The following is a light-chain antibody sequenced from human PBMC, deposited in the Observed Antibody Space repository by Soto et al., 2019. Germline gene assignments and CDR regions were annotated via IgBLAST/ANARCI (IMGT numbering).Light chain of an antibody. J-gene: IGLJ2*01. CDR3: GAWDSSLSVVV. CDR2: DSD. Sequence: QSVLTQPPSVSAAPXXXXTISCSGSSANIGNNYVSWYQQLPGTAPKLVIYDSDKRPSEIPDRFSASKSGTSATLDITGLQTGDEADYYCGAWDSSLSVVVFGGGTKLTVL. V-gene: IGLV1-51*01. CDR1: SANIGNNY.